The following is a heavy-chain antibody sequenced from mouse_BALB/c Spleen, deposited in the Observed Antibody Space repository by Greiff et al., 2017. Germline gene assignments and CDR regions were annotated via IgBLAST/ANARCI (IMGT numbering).Heavy chain of an antibody. D-gene: IGHD1-1*01. CDR3: ARSRITTVYFDY. Sequence: EVKLVESGGGLVQPGGSRKLSCAASGFTFSSFGMHWVRQAPEKGLEWVAYISSGSSTIYYADTVKGRFTISRDNPKNTLFLQMTSLRSEDTAMYYCARSRITTVYFDYWGQGTTLTVSS. J-gene: IGHJ2*01. V-gene: IGHV5-17*02. CDR2: ISSGSSTI. CDR1: GFTFSSFG.